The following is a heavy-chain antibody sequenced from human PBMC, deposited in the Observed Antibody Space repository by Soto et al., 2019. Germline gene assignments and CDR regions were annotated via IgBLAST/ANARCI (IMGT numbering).Heavy chain of an antibody. CDR3: ARDYFDSSDYTTNWFDP. J-gene: IGHJ5*02. CDR1: GGSISSYY. CDR2: IYYSGST. Sequence: PSETLSLTCTVSGGSISSYYWSWIRQPPGKGLEWIGYIYYSGSTSYNPSLKSRVTISVDTSKNQFSLKLTSVTAADTALYYCARDYFDSSDYTTNWFDPWGQGTLVTVSS. D-gene: IGHD3-22*01. V-gene: IGHV4-59*12.